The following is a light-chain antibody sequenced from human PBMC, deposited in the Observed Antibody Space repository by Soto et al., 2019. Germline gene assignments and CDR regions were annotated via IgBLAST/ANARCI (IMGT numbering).Light chain of an antibody. J-gene: IGKJ5*01. CDR3: HQYGSSPRT. CDR1: QSLSSY. V-gene: IGKV3-20*01. Sequence: EIVLAQSPATLSLSPGERATLSCRASQSLSSYLAWYQHKPGQAPRLLIYGPSSRAAGIPDRFSGSGSGTDFTLTISRLEPEDFAVYYCHQYGSSPRTFGQGTRLEI. CDR2: GPS.